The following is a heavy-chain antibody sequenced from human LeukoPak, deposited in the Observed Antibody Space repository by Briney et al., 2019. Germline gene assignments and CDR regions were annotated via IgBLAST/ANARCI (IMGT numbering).Heavy chain of an antibody. J-gene: IGHJ4*02. D-gene: IGHD3/OR15-3a*01. CDR1: GGSFSAYY. Sequence: SETLSLTCAVYGGSFSAYYWSWIRQSPGKGLEWIGEINHSGTTVYNPSLKSRVTLSVDTSKKQFSLKLNSVTAADTAVYNCAIDYMTGTGNAGGYWGQGTLVTVSS. CDR2: INHSGTT. CDR3: AIDYMTGTGNAGGY. V-gene: IGHV4-34*01.